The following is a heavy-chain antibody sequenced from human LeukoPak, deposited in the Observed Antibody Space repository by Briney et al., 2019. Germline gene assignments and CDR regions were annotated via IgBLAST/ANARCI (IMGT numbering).Heavy chain of an antibody. V-gene: IGHV3-48*03. CDR2: ISSSGSTI. CDR3: ARGGQQWLVNPVDY. CDR1: GFTFSSCE. Sequence: GGSLRLSCAVSGFTFSSCEMNWVRHAQGKGMDWDSYISSSGSTIYYADSEKGRFTISRDNAKNSLYLQMNSPRAEDTAVYYCARGGQQWLVNPVDYWGQGTLVTVSS. J-gene: IGHJ4*02. D-gene: IGHD6-19*01.